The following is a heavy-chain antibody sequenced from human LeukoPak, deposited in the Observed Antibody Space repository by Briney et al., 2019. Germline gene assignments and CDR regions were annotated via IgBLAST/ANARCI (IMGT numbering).Heavy chain of an antibody. J-gene: IGHJ4*02. CDR3: ASLGSGSSPIIDFDY. CDR1: GYTFTSYA. D-gene: IGHD3-10*01. CDR2: ISTYSGNT. Sequence: ASVKVSCKPSGYTFTSYALSWVRQAPGQGLEWMGGISTYSGNTNYAQKFQGRVTMTRDTPTSTVYMELSSPRSEDTAVYYCASLGSGSSPIIDFDYWGQGTLVTVSS. V-gene: IGHV1-18*01.